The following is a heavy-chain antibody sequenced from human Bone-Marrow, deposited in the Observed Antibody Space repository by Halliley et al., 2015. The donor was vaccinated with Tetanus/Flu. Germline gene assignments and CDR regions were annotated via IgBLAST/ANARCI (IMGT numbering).Heavy chain of an antibody. Sequence: WVATILGTGGRTYFAGTVKGRFSISRDNSKNTLYLQLNSLRAEDTATYYCAKDLSYGSSWNWFGSWGQGTLVTVSS. J-gene: IGHJ5*01. V-gene: IGHV3-23*01. CDR2: ILGTGGRT. D-gene: IGHD6-13*01. CDR3: AKDLSYGSSWNWFGS.